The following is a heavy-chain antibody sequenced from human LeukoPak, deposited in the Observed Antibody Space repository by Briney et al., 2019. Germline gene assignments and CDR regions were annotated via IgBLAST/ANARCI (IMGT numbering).Heavy chain of an antibody. D-gene: IGHD3-22*01. J-gene: IGHJ5*02. CDR3: ARGIRYYYDSSGPNWFDP. Sequence: PSETLSLTCTVSGGSISSGSYYWSWIRQPAGKGLEWIGRIYTSGSTNYNPSLKSRVTISVDTSKNQFSLKLSSVTAADTAVYYCARGIRYYYDSSGPNWFDPWGQGTLVTVSS. CDR2: IYTSGST. CDR1: GGSISSGSYY. V-gene: IGHV4-61*02.